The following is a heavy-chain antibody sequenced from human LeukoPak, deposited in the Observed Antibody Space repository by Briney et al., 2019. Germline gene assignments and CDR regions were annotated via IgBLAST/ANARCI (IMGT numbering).Heavy chain of an antibody. V-gene: IGHV3-33*01. J-gene: IGHJ6*03. CDR1: GFTFSSYG. CDR3: ASGGYCSGGSCYSEPHYYYMDV. CDR2: IWYDGSNK. D-gene: IGHD2-15*01. Sequence: GGSLRLSCAASGFTFSSYGMHWVRQAPGKGLEWVAVIWYDGSNKYYADSVKGRFTISRDNSKNTLYLQMNSLRAEDTAVYYCASGGYCSGGSCYSEPHYYYMDVWGKGTTVTASS.